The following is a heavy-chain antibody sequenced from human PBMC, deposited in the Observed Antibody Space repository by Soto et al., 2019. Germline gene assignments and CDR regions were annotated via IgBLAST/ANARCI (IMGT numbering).Heavy chain of an antibody. CDR1: GGSISSGGYS. D-gene: IGHD3-3*01. V-gene: IGHV4-30-2*01. CDR2: IYHSGSS. Sequence: PSETLSLTCAVSGGSISSGGYSWSWIRQPPGKGLEWIGYIYHSGSSYYNPSLKSRVTISVDRSKNQFSLTLSSVTAADTAVYYRASFWSGYYNAYYGMDVWGQGTTVTVSS. CDR3: ASFWSGYYNAYYGMDV. J-gene: IGHJ6*02.